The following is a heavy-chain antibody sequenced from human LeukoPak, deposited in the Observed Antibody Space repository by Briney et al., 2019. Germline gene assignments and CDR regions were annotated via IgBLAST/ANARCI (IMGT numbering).Heavy chain of an antibody. CDR1: GFTVSSNY. CDR2: ITTSDGNT. J-gene: IGHJ4*02. Sequence: GGSLRLSCAASGFTVSSNYMSWVRQAPGKGLEWVSTITTSDGNTYYADSVKGRFTVSRDNPKNTLFLQMNSLRAEDTAVYYCAKDGGLWVSAHWGDSWGRGTLVTVSS. D-gene: IGHD7-27*01. CDR3: AKDGGLWVSAHWGDS. V-gene: IGHV3-23*01.